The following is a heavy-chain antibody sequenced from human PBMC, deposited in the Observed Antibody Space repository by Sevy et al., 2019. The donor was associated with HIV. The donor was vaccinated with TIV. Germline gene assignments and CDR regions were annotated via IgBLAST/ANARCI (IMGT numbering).Heavy chain of an antibody. D-gene: IGHD3-10*01. J-gene: IGHJ5*02. Sequence: SETLSLTCTVSGGSISSYYWSWIRQPPGKGLEWSGYIYYSGSTNYNPSLKSRVTISVDTSKNQFSLKLSSVTAADTAVYYCARTRDPLPPLSWFDPWGQGTLVTVSS. CDR1: GGSISSYY. V-gene: IGHV4-59*01. CDR2: IYYSGST. CDR3: ARTRDPLPPLSWFDP.